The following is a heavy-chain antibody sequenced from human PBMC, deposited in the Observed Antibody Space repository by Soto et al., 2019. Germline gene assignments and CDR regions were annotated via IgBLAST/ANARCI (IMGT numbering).Heavy chain of an antibody. CDR2: ANYRGNT. J-gene: IGHJ5*02. CDR3: ARYAGPTVMFDP. V-gene: IGHV4-30-4*01. Sequence: SETLSLTCTVSGGSMSSGDYYWSWNRQAPGTGLEWIGYANYRGNTYYNPSLKSRVTISVDTSRNQFSLKLSSVTAADTAVYYCARYAGPTVMFDPWGQGTLVTVSS. D-gene: IGHD4-17*01. CDR1: GGSMSSGDYY.